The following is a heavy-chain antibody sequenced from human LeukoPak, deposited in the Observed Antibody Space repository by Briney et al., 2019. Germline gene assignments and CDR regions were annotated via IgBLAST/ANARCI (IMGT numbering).Heavy chain of an antibody. V-gene: IGHV3-30*18. CDR3: AKESDSSSWYYLDY. D-gene: IGHD6-13*01. CDR2: ISYDGSNK. J-gene: IGHJ4*02. Sequence: PGGSLRLSCAASGFTFSSYGMPWVRQAPGKGLEWVAVISYDGSNKYYADSVKGRFTISRDNSKNTLYLQMNSLRAEDTAVYYCAKESDSSSWYYLDYWGQGTLVTVSS. CDR1: GFTFSSYG.